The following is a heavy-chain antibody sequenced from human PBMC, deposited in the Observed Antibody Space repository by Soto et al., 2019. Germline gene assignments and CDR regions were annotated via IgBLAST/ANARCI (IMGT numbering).Heavy chain of an antibody. J-gene: IGHJ5*02. CDR2: INHSGST. CDR3: AARAQYYDILPGYSTNWFDP. V-gene: IGHV4-34*01. D-gene: IGHD3-9*01. Sequence: QVQLQQWGAGLLKPSETLSLTCAVYGGSFSGYYWSWIRRPPGKGLEWIGEINHSGSTNYNPSLKSRVTLSVDPSKNQFSLKLSSVTAADTAVYYCAARAQYYDILPGYSTNWFDPWGQGTLVTVSS. CDR1: GGSFSGYY.